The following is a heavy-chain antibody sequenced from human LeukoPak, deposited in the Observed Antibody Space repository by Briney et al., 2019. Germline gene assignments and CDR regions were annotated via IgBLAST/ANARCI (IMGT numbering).Heavy chain of an antibody. Sequence: GGSLRLSCAASGFTFSSYSMNWVRQAPGKGLEWVSSISSSSSYIYYADSVKGRFTISRDNAKNSLYPQMNSLRAKDTAVYYCARGRIGGYCSSTSCYTGYYFDYWGQGTLVTVSS. J-gene: IGHJ4*02. CDR3: ARGRIGGYCSSTSCYTGYYFDY. D-gene: IGHD2-2*02. CDR1: GFTFSSYS. CDR2: ISSSSSYI. V-gene: IGHV3-21*01.